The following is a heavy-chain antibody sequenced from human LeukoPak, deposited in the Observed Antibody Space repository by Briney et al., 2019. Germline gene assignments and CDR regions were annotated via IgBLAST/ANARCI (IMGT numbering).Heavy chain of an antibody. D-gene: IGHD6-13*01. J-gene: IGHJ5*02. Sequence: ASVKVSCKASGYTFTSYYMHWVRQAPGQGLEWMGIINPSGGSTSYAQKFQGRVTMTRDTSTSTVYMELSSLRSEDTAVYYCARLLPRIAAAGNNWFDPWGQGTLVTVSS. V-gene: IGHV1-46*01. CDR3: ARLLPRIAAAGNNWFDP. CDR2: INPSGGST. CDR1: GYTFTSYY.